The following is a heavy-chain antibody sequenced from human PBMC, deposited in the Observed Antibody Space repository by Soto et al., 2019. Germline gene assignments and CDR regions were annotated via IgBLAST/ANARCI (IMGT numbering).Heavy chain of an antibody. CDR2: IYTSASI. D-gene: IGHD6-19*01. Sequence: SETLSLTCIVSGADTNTYSWTWIRQPAGKGLEWIGRIYTSASINYNPSLRGRVTLSVDTSTNQVSLKLASVTAADTAVYYCARDREAGYNFYYGMDVWGQGTTVTVSS. V-gene: IGHV4-4*07. CDR3: ARDREAGYNFYYGMDV. CDR1: GADTNTYS. J-gene: IGHJ6*02.